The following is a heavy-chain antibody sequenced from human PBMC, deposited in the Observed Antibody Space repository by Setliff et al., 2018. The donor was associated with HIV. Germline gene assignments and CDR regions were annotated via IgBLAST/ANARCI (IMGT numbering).Heavy chain of an antibody. CDR2: ISAYNGNT. V-gene: IGHV1-18*01. Sequence: GASVKVSCKASGYTFSTYGIIWVRQAPGQGLEWMGWISAYNGNTNYAQKLQGRVTVTTDTSTSTAYMELRSLRSDDTAVYYCARDRGVYCISSSCYSPVDAFDIWGQGTMVTVSS. J-gene: IGHJ3*02. D-gene: IGHD2-2*01. CDR1: GYTFSTYG. CDR3: ARDRGVYCISSSCYSPVDAFDI.